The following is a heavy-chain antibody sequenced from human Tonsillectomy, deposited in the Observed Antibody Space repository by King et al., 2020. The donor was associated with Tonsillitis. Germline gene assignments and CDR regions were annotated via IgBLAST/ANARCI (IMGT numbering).Heavy chain of an antibody. V-gene: IGHV1-2*02. CDR3: AKALDHIVGVSAATLYY. J-gene: IGHJ4*02. CDR1: GYSFTDYF. Sequence: QLVQSGAEVKKPGASVKVSCKASGYSFTDYFMHWVRQAPGQGLEWMGWMNPNSGGTNFAQKFQGRVTMTRDASISTSYMELSRLKSDDTAVYYCAKALDHIVGVSAATLYYWGQGTLVTVSS. D-gene: IGHD2-2*01. CDR2: MNPNSGGT.